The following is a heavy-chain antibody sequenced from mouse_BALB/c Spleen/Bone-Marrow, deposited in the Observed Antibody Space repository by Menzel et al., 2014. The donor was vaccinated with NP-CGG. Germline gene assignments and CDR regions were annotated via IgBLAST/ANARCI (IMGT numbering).Heavy chain of an antibody. D-gene: IGHD1-1*01. J-gene: IGHJ3*01. V-gene: IGHV14-3*02. Sequence: VQLKQSGAELVKPGASVKLSCTASGFNIKDTYMHWVKQRPEQGLEWIGRIDPANGNTKYDPKFQGKATITADTSSSTAYLQLSSLTSEDTAVYYCASYYYGSSPFAYWGQGTLATVSA. CDR1: GFNIKDTY. CDR2: IDPANGNT. CDR3: ASYYYGSSPFAY.